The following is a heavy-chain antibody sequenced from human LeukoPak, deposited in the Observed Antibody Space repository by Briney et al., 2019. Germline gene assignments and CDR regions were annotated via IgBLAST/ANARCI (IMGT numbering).Heavy chain of an antibody. Sequence: GRPLRLSCAASGFTFSSYAMHWVRQAPGKGLEWVAVISYDGSNKYYADSVKGRFTISRDNSKNTLYLQMNSLRAEDTAVYYCARDKIVGPTTLDYWGQGTLVTVS. V-gene: IGHV3-30-3*01. D-gene: IGHD1-26*01. CDR3: ARDKIVGPTTLDY. CDR1: GFTFSSYA. J-gene: IGHJ4*02. CDR2: ISYDGSNK.